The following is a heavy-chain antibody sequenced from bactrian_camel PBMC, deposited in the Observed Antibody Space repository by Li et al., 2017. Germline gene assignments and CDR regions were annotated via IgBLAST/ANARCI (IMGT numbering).Heavy chain of an antibody. CDR1: TYTYNTNC. CDR3: AADASNYQENY. CDR2: IYRGAGIP. V-gene: IGHV3S40*01. J-gene: IGHJ4*01. Sequence: VQLVESGGGSVQAGQSLTLSCVASTYTYNTNCMGWFRQSQGTEREAVAAIYRGAGIPYIADSVKGRFTISRDNAKNTLNLLMNDLKPEDTAIYYCAADASNYQENYRGQGTQVTVS. D-gene: IGHD1*01.